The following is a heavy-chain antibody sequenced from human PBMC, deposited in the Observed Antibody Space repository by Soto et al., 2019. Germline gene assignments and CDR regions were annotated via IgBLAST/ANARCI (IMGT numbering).Heavy chain of an antibody. V-gene: IGHV3-48*03. CDR2: ISSGGSTV. J-gene: IGHJ4*02. CDR3: VRYCSTTLCNGVATRTFDY. D-gene: IGHD2-2*01. CDR1: RFTFSTYE. Sequence: GGSLRLSCVASRFTFSTYEMHWVRQAPGKGLEWVSYISSGGSTVYYADSVKGRFTISRDNTRNSLYLQMNSLRDEDTALYYCVRYCSTTLCNGVATRTFDYWGQGTLVTVSS.